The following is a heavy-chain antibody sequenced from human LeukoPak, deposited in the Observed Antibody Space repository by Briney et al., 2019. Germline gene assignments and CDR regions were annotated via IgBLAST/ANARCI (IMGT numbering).Heavy chain of an antibody. CDR3: AKSEDFWSGYYTPVNFDY. Sequence: GGSLRLSCAASGFTFSSYAMSWVRQAPGKGLEWVSAISGSGGSTYYADSVKGRFTISRDNSKNTLYLQMNSLRAEDTAVYYCAKSEDFWSGYYTPVNFDYWGQGTLVTVSS. CDR2: ISGSGGST. CDR1: GFTFSSYA. V-gene: IGHV3-23*01. D-gene: IGHD3-3*01. J-gene: IGHJ4*02.